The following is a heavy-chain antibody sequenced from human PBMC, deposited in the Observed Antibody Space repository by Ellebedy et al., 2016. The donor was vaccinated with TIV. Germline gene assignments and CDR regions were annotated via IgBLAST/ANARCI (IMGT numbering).Heavy chain of an antibody. J-gene: IGHJ5*02. CDR1: GYTFTSYG. CDR2: ISAYNGNT. Sequence: ASVKVSCXASGYTFTSYGISWVRQAPGQGLEWMGWISAYNGNTNYAQKLQGRVTMTTDTSTSTAYMELRSLRSDDTAVYYCARVSVYCSSTSCYSSWFDPWGQGTLVTVSS. V-gene: IGHV1-18*01. CDR3: ARVSVYCSSTSCYSSWFDP. D-gene: IGHD2-2*01.